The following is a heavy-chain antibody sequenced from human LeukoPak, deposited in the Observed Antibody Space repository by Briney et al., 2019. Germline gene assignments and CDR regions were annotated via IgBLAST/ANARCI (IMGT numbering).Heavy chain of an antibody. D-gene: IGHD1-14*01. J-gene: IGHJ4*02. CDR1: GGSINNDY. V-gene: IGHV4-59*01. CDR2: IYKNGRT. Sequence: SKTLSLTCSVSGGSINNDYWTWIRQPPGKGPEWIGYIYKNGRTNYNPSLESRVTISVDTSKNQFSLKLSSVTAADTAVYYCARGQPRGRYYFDFWGQGTLVTVSS. CDR3: ARGQPRGRYYFDF.